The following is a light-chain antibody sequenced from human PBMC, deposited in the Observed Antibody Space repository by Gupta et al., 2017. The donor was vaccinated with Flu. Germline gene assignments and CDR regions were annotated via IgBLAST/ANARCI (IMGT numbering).Light chain of an antibody. J-gene: IGKJ1*01. CDR3: KHEGSSLKT. CDR2: IAS. Sequence: MYFAPGERGTLSCWARQGVRSNYWAWDQQRPGQAPRLLIYIASSRATGVPDRFSGSGSGTDFTLTISRREPEDFAVYYCKHEGSSLKTFGQGTKVDIK. CDR1: QGVRSNY. V-gene: IGKV3-20*01.